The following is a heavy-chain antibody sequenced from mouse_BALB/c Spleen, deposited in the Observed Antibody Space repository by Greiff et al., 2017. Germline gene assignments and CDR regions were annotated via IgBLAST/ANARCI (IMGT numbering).Heavy chain of an antibody. CDR2: IYPGDGDT. CDR3: ARSGLPG. Sequence: QVQLQQSGAELARPGASVKLSCKASGYTFTSYWMQWVKQRPGQGLEWIGAIYPGDGDTRYTQKFKGKATLTADKSSSTAYMQLSSLASEDSAVYYCARSGLPGWGQGTTLTVSS. V-gene: IGHV1-87*01. CDR1: GYTFTSYW. J-gene: IGHJ2*01. D-gene: IGHD3-1*01.